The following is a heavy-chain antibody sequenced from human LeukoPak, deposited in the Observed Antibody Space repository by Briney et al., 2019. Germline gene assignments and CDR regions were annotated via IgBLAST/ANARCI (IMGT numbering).Heavy chain of an antibody. Sequence: SVKVSCKASGGTFSSYAISWVRQAPGQGLEGMGGIIPIFGTANYAQKFQGRVTITADKSTSTAYMELSSLRSEDTAVYYCARSYYYDSSGYYYDYWGQGTLVTVSS. J-gene: IGHJ4*02. V-gene: IGHV1-69*06. CDR2: IIPIFGTA. D-gene: IGHD3-22*01. CDR3: ARSYYYDSSGYYYDY. CDR1: GGTFSSYA.